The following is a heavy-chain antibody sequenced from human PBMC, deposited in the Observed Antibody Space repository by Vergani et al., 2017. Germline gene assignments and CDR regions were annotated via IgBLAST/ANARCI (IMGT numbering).Heavy chain of an antibody. V-gene: IGHV3-23*01. J-gene: IGHJ3*02. D-gene: IGHD3-3*01. CDR2: ISGSGGST. CDR3: AKDIHDFWSGYYDAFDI. Sequence: EVQLLESGGGLVQPGGSLRLSCAASGFTFSSYAMSWVRQAPGKGLEWVSAISGSGGSTYYADSVKGRFTISRDNSKNSLYLQMNSLRAEDTALYYCAKDIHDFWSGYYDAFDIWGQGTMVTVSS. CDR1: GFTFSSYA.